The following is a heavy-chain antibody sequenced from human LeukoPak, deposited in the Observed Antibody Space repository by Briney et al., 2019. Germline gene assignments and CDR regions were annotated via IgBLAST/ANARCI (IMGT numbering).Heavy chain of an antibody. CDR3: ATDRHTKYDSGIDAFDI. V-gene: IGHV3-64*01. Sequence: GGSLRLSCAASGFTFSSYAMHWVRQAPGKGLEYVSAISSNGGSTYYANSVKGRFTISRDNSKNTLYLQMGSLRAEDMAVYYCATDRHTKYDSGIDAFDIWGQGTMVTVSS. D-gene: IGHD3-10*01. CDR1: GFTFSSYA. CDR2: ISSNGGST. J-gene: IGHJ3*02.